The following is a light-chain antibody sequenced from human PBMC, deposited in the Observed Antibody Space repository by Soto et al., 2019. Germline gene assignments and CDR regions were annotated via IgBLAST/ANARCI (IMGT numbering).Light chain of an antibody. CDR1: SSDVGGYNY. J-gene: IGLJ2*01. V-gene: IGLV2-8*01. CDR3: SSYAGSNNVL. CDR2: EVS. Sequence: QSALTQPPSASGSPGQSVTISCTGTSSDVGGYNYVSWYQQYPGKAPKLMIYEVSKRPSGVPDLFSGSKSGNTASLTVSGLQAEDEADYYCSSYAGSNNVLFGGGTQLTVL.